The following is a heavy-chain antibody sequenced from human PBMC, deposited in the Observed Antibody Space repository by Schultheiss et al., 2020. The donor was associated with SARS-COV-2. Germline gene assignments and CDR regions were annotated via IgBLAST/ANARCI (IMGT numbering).Heavy chain of an antibody. J-gene: IGHJ4*02. CDR1: GFTFSSYA. D-gene: IGHD5-24*01. V-gene: IGHV3-23*01. CDR2: ISGSGGST. CDR3: ARAKGRDGYNYDY. Sequence: GGSLRLSCAASGFTFSSYAMSWVRQAPGKGLEWVSVISGSGGSTYYADSVKGRFTISRDNSKNTLYLQMNSLRAEDMAVYYCARAKGRDGYNYDYWGQGTLVTVSS.